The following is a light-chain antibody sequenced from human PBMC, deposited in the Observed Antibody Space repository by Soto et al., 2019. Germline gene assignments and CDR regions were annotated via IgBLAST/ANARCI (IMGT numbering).Light chain of an antibody. CDR2: GAS. CDR3: QQYNNWPPWT. J-gene: IGKJ1*01. CDR1: QSVSSN. V-gene: IGKV3-15*01. Sequence: EIVMTQSPATLSVSPGERATLSCRASQSVSSNLAWYQQKPGQAPRLLIYGASTWATGVPARFSGSGSGTEFTLTISSLQSEDCAVYYCQQYNNWPPWTFGQGTKVEIK.